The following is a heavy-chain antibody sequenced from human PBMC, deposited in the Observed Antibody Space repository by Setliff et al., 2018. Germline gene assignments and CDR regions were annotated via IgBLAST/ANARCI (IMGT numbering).Heavy chain of an antibody. CDR1: GAPLSSGTYY. D-gene: IGHD1-1*01. J-gene: IGHJ4*02. V-gene: IGHV4-39*01. CDR2: IYDSGKT. CDR3: AKGGGRYHSDS. Sequence: PSETLSLTCTVSGAPLSSGTYYWGWIRQPPGKGLEWIGTIYDSGKTYYNPSLKSRVTISVDTSKNQFSLKLSSVTAADTAVYYCAKGGGRYHSDSWGQGILVTVSS.